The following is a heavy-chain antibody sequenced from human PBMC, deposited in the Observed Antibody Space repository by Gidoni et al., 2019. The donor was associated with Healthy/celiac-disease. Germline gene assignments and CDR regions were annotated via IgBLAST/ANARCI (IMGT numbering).Heavy chain of an antibody. V-gene: IGHV3-20*04. D-gene: IGHD1-26*01. CDR1: GFNLADDG. CDR3: ARESSYSGSYLGNWFDP. CDR2: INWNGGST. J-gene: IGHJ5*02. Sequence: EVQLVESGGGVVRPGGSLRLACAAAGFNLADDGMSWVRQAPGKGLGLVSGINWNGGSTGYADSVKGRFTISRDNAKNSLYLQMNSLRAEDTALYYCARESSYSGSYLGNWFDPWGQGTLVTVSS.